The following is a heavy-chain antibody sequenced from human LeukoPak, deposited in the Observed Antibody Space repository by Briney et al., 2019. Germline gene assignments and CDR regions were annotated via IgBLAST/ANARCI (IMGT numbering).Heavy chain of an antibody. J-gene: IGHJ4*02. CDR1: GFTFDDYG. CDR3: ARGGGYCSSTSCYPDV. Sequence: GGSLRLSCAASGFTFDDYGMSWVRQAPGKGLEWVSGINWNGGSTGYADSVKGRFTISRDNAKNSLYLQMNSLRAEDTALYYCARGGGYCSSTSCYPDVWGQGTLVTVSS. D-gene: IGHD2-2*01. CDR2: INWNGGST. V-gene: IGHV3-20*04.